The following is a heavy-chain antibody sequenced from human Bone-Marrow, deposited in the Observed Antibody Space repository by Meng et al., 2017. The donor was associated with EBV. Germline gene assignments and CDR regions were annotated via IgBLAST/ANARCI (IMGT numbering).Heavy chain of an antibody. V-gene: IGHV1-69*01. D-gene: IGHD1-26*01. Sequence: VALGRSGAEVKKPGSSVKVSCKASGGTFSSYAIRWVRQAPRHGLEWMGGIIPIFGTANYAQKFQGRVTITADESTSTAYMELSSLRSEDTAVYYCARDCSGSYNNWFDPWGQGTLVTVSS. CDR2: IIPIFGTA. J-gene: IGHJ5*02. CDR3: ARDCSGSYNNWFDP. CDR1: GGTFSSYA.